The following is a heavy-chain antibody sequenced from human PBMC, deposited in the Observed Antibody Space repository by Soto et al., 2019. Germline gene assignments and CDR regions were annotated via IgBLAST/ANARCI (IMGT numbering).Heavy chain of an antibody. V-gene: IGHV3-23*01. D-gene: IGHD3-3*01. CDR3: AKDRYYDFWSGYYFYYYYYMDV. J-gene: IGHJ6*03. CDR1: GFTFSSYA. Sequence: EVQLLESGGGLVQPGGSLRLSCAASGFTFSSYAMSWVRQAPGKGLEWVSAISGSGGSTYYADSVKGRFTISRDNSKNTLYLQMNSLRAEDTAVYYCAKDRYYDFWSGYYFYYYYYMDVWGKGTTVTVSS. CDR2: ISGSGGST.